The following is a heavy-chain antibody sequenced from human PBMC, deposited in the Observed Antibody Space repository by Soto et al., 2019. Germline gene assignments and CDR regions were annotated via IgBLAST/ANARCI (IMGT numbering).Heavy chain of an antibody. D-gene: IGHD5-18*01. CDR1: GRRIIKKKMG. J-gene: IGHJ5*02. CDR3: ARYGGDGSWFDP. CDR2: IYWDDDK. Sequence: THALGQTVNLGGRRIIKKKMGVGWIRQPPGKALEWLALIYWDDDKRYSPSLKSRLTITKDTSKNQVVLTMTNMDPVDLATYYCARYGGDGSWFDPWGQGTLVTVS. V-gene: IGHV2-5*02.